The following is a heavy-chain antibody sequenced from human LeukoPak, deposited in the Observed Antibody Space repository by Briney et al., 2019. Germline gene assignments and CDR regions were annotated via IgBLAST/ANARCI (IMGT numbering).Heavy chain of an antibody. V-gene: IGHV4-31*03. Sequence: SETLSLTCTVSGGSISSGGYYWSWIRQHPGKGLEWIGYIYYSGSTYYNPSLKSRVTISVDTSKNQFSLKLSSVTAADTAVYYGARGGEKSSGWSSNGYFDLGGGGPRVTVSS. CDR2: IYYSGST. CDR3: ARGGEKSSGWSSNGYFDL. CDR1: GGSISSGGYY. D-gene: IGHD6-13*01. J-gene: IGHJ2*01.